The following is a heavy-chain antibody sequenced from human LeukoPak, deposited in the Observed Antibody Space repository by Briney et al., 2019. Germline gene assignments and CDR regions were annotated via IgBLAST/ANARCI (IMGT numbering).Heavy chain of an antibody. V-gene: IGHV4-30-4*01. CDR3: ARRIAAAGDFDY. Sequence: SETLSLTCTVSGGSISSGDYYWSWLRQPPGKGLEWIGYIYYSGRTYNPSLKSRVTISLDTSKNQFSLKLSSVTAADTAVYYCARRIAAAGDFDYWGPGSLVTVSS. CDR2: IYYSGRT. D-gene: IGHD6-13*01. CDR1: GGSISSGDYY. J-gene: IGHJ4*02.